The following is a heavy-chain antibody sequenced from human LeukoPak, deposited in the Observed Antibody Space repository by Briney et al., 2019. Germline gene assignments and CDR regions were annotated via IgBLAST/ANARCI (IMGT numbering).Heavy chain of an antibody. J-gene: IGHJ5*01. CDR1: GGTFSNYA. V-gene: IGHV1-69*06. CDR2: IIPVFGTT. Sequence: SVKVSCKASGGTFSNYAIHWVRQAPGQGLEWMGRIIPVFGTTNYAQKFQGRVTITADKSTSTAYIELSSLRSEDTAVYYCAKVGSKWYDFWGQGTLVTVSS. CDR3: AKVGSKWYDF.